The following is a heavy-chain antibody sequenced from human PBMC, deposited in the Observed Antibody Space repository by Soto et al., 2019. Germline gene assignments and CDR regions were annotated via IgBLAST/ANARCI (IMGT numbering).Heavy chain of an antibody. J-gene: IGHJ6*03. D-gene: IGHD2-15*01. V-gene: IGHV4-59*01. CDR3: ARGTLVAAYSCYYMDV. Sequence: QVQLQESGPGLVKPSETLSLTCTVSGGSISSYYWSWIRQPPGKGLEWIGYIYYSGSTNYNPSLMRRVTISVDTSKNPFSLKLSSVTAADTAVYYCARGTLVAAYSCYYMDVWGKGTTVTVSS. CDR2: IYYSGST. CDR1: GGSISSYY.